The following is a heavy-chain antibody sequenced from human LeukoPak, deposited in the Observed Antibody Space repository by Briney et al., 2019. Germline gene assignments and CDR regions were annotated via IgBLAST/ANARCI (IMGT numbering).Heavy chain of an antibody. V-gene: IGHV3-66*01. Sequence: LXLXXAAXXFTVXSXXMSWVRXAPGKXLEXXSVIYSGGSTYYADSVKGRFTISRDNSKNTLYLQMNSLRAEDTAVYYCARVGYSSTYGMDVWGQGTTVTVSS. CDR1: XFTVXSXX. CDR2: IYSGGST. CDR3: ARVGYSSTYGMDV. D-gene: IGHD6-13*01. J-gene: IGHJ6*02.